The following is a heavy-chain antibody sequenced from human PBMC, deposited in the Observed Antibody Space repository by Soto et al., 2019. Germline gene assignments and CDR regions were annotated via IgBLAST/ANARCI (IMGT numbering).Heavy chain of an antibody. D-gene: IGHD3-22*01. V-gene: IGHV3-48*02. Sequence: LRLSCAASGFTFSSYSMNWVRQAPGKGLEWVSYISSSSSTIYYADSVKGRFTISRDNAKNSLYLQMNSLRDEDTAVYYCARDRKNPYYYDSSGYGDYYYGMDVWGQGTTVTVSS. CDR3: ARDRKNPYYYDSSGYGDYYYGMDV. J-gene: IGHJ6*02. CDR1: GFTFSSYS. CDR2: ISSSSSTI.